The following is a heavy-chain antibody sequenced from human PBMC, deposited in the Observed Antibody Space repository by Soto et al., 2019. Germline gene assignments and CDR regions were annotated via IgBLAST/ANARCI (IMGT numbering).Heavy chain of an antibody. Sequence: LRLSCAASGFTFSSHWMHWVRQAPGKGLVWVSRINGDGSSTSYADSVKGRFTISRDNAKNMLYLQVSSLRADDTAVYYCAGSPGLSRISGTTLGAWGQGTLVTVSS. CDR2: INGDGSST. CDR1: GFTFSSHW. CDR3: AGSPGLSRISGTTLGA. D-gene: IGHD1-7*01. J-gene: IGHJ5*01. V-gene: IGHV3-74*01.